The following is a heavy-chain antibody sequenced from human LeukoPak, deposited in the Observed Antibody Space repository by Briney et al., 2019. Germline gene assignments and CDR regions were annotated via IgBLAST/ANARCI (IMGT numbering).Heavy chain of an antibody. D-gene: IGHD3-10*01. Sequence: GGSLRLSCEASGFSFSSFWMSWVRQAPGKGQEWVANIKQDGSEENYVDSVKGRFTISRDNAKKSLYLQMNSLRVEDTAVYYCARFISLGAWGQGTLVTVSS. CDR1: GFSFSSFW. J-gene: IGHJ5*02. V-gene: IGHV3-7*01. CDR2: IKQDGSEE. CDR3: ARFISLGA.